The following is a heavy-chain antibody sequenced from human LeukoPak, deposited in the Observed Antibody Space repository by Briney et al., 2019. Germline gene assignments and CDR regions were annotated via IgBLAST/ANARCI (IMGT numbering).Heavy chain of an antibody. D-gene: IGHD2-2*01. CDR3: AVEGEYCSSTGCLDY. V-gene: IGHV1-2*02. Sequence: ASVKVSCKASGYTFTGYYMHWVRQAPGQGLEWMGWINPNSGGTNYAQKFQGRVTMTRDTSISTAYMELSRLRSDDTAVYYCAVEGEYCSSTGCLDYWGQGTLVTVSS. CDR2: INPNSGGT. J-gene: IGHJ4*02. CDR1: GYTFTGYY.